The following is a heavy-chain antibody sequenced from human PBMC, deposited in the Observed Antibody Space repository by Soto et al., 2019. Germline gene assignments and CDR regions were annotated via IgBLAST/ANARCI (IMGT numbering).Heavy chain of an antibody. D-gene: IGHD4-17*01. Sequence: QAQLVESGGGEVQPGRSLTISCAASGFTFSTYGMHWVRQTPGKGLEWVAVISYDGTNKFYSDSVKGRFTISRDNFKNALPLQMNSLRADDTAVYSCAKDLQSYGDYDYYCYGMDVWGLGTRVTVSS. CDR2: ISYDGTNK. J-gene: IGHJ6*02. V-gene: IGHV3-30*18. CDR3: AKDLQSYGDYDYYCYGMDV. CDR1: GFTFSTYG.